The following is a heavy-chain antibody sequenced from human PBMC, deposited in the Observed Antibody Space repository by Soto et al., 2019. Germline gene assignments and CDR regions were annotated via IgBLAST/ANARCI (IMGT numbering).Heavy chain of an antibody. CDR2: ISSSGNII. J-gene: IGHJ4*02. Sequence: QVQLVESGGGLVKPGGSLRLSCAASGFTFSDYYMSWIRQAPGKGLEWVSYISSSGNIIYYADSVKGRFTISRDNAKNSLYLQMNSLRAEDTAVYYCAKIFYGDYVMEYFFDYWGQGTLVTVSS. V-gene: IGHV3-11*01. CDR3: AKIFYGDYVMEYFFDY. D-gene: IGHD4-17*01. CDR1: GFTFSDYY.